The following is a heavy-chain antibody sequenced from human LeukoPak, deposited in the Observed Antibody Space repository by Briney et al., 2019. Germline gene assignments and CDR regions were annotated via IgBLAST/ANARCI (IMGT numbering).Heavy chain of an antibody. Sequence: ASVKVSCKASGYTFTGYYMHWVRQAPGQGLEWMGWINPNSGGTNYAQKSQGRVTMTRDTSISTAYMELSRLRSDDTAVYYCARGGNDFWLLGYFDYWGQGTLVTVSS. D-gene: IGHD3-3*01. CDR1: GYTFTGYY. CDR2: INPNSGGT. CDR3: ARGGNDFWLLGYFDY. J-gene: IGHJ4*02. V-gene: IGHV1-2*02.